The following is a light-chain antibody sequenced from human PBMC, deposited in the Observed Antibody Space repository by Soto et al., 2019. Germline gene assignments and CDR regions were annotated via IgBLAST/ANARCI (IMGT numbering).Light chain of an antibody. J-gene: IGKJ4*01. CDR2: DAS. Sequence: EIVLTQSPAPLSLSPGERATLSCRASRSASSYLAWYQQKPGQAPRLLIYDASKRATGIPARFSGSGSGTDFALTISSLEPEDFAVYYCQQRTNSPVTFGGGTKVEIK. CDR1: RSASSY. V-gene: IGKV3-11*01. CDR3: QQRTNSPVT.